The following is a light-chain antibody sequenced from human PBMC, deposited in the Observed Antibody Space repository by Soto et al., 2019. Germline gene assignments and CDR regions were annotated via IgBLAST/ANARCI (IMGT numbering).Light chain of an antibody. CDR1: QSVLYSSNNKNY. CDR3: QQYYSTPYT. Sequence: DILMTQSPDSRAVSLGERATINCKSSQSVLYSSNNKNYLAWYQQKTGQPPKLLIYWASTRESGVPDRFSGSGSGTDFTLTISRLQAEDVAVYYCQQYYSTPYTFGQGTKLELK. CDR2: WAS. V-gene: IGKV4-1*01. J-gene: IGKJ2*01.